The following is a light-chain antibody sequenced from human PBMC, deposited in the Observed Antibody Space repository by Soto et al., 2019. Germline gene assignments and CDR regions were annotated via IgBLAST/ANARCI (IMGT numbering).Light chain of an antibody. Sequence: DVQMTQSPSTLSASVGDRVTITCRASQSVGNWLAWYQQKPGKAPSLLVYLASNLQTGVPSRFSGVGSGTEFTLTISSLEPEDFATYYCQHSSDYPLTFGPGTKVDLK. CDR1: QSVGNW. CDR2: LAS. J-gene: IGKJ3*01. V-gene: IGKV1-5*03. CDR3: QHSSDYPLT.